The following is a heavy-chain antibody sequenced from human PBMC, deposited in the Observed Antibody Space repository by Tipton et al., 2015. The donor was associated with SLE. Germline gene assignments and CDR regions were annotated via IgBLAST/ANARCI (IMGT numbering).Heavy chain of an antibody. CDR2: IKQDGSEK. D-gene: IGHD6-13*01. J-gene: IGHJ3*02. CDR1: GFTVSSNY. CDR3: ARIAGGAFDI. Sequence: SLRLSCAASGFTVSSNYMSWVRQAPGKGLEWVANIKQDGSEKYYVDSVKGRFTISRDNAKNSLYLQMNSLRAEDTAVYYCARIAGGAFDIWGQGTMVTVSS. V-gene: IGHV3-7*01.